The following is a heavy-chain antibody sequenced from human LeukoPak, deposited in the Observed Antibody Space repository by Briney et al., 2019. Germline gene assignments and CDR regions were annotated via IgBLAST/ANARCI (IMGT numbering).Heavy chain of an antibody. CDR2: ISSSSRDI. V-gene: IGHV3-21*04. CDR3: ARAPGGIMITFGGVIYLDY. Sequence: PGGSLRLSCAASGFTFTSYAMNWVRQAPGKGLEWVSSISSSSRDINYADSVKGRFSISRDNAKNSLYLQMNSLRAEDTAVYYCARAPGGIMITFGGVIYLDYWGQGTLVTVSS. CDR1: GFTFTSYA. J-gene: IGHJ4*02. D-gene: IGHD3-16*01.